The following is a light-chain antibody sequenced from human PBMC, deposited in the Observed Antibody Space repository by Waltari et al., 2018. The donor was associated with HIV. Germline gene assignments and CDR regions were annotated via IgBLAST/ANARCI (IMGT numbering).Light chain of an antibody. J-gene: IGLJ3*02. CDR2: NVN. V-gene: IGLV2-14*03. Sequence: QSALTQPASVSGSLGQSITISCTGTSGDVGGYNFVSWYQQHPGKAPKLIIYNVNRRPSGVSIRFSGSRSANTASLTISGLQAEDEADYFCCSYTSSGPRYVLFGGGTRLPVL. CDR3: CSYTSSGPRYVL. CDR1: SGDVGGYNF.